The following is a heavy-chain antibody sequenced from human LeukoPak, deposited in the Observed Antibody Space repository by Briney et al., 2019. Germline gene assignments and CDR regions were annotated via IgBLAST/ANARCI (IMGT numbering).Heavy chain of an antibody. CDR3: ATYRQVLLPFES. V-gene: IGHV3-23*01. D-gene: IGHD2-8*02. CDR2: IFPSGGEI. Sequence: PGGSLRLSCAASGFTFSTFATIWVRQSPGKGLEWVSSIFPSGGEIHYADSVRGRFTISRDNSKSTLSLQMNSLRVEDTAIYYCATYRQVLLPFESWGQGTLVTVSS. J-gene: IGHJ4*02. CDR1: GFTFSTFA.